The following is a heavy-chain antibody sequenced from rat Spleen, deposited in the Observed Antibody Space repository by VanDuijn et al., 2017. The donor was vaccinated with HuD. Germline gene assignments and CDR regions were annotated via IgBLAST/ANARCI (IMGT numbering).Heavy chain of an antibody. CDR3: AXXYTXXXLFXX. J-gene: IGHJ2*01. CDR1: GFTFSTFP. D-gene: IGHD1-6*01. V-gene: IGHV5-20*01. Sequence: EVQLVESGGGLVQPGRSLKLSCTASGFTFSTFPMAWVRQAPTRGLEWVAYISYDGDTTYYRDSVKGRFPISRDNAKSTLYLQMHSMRSEGTAXXXCAXXYTXXXLFXXXGQGVXXXVSS. CDR2: ISYDGDTT.